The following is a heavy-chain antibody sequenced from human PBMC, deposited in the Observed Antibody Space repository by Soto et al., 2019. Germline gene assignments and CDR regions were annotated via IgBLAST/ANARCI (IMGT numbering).Heavy chain of an antibody. Sequence: GGSLRLSCAVSGFTFSSYAMTWVRQAPGKGLEWVAVISYDGSNKYYADSVKGRFTISRDNSKNTLYLQMNSLRAEDTAVYYCARTYDSSGLGIDYWGQGTLVTVSS. CDR3: ARTYDSSGLGIDY. CDR1: GFTFSSYA. D-gene: IGHD3-22*01. J-gene: IGHJ4*02. V-gene: IGHV3-30-3*01. CDR2: ISYDGSNK.